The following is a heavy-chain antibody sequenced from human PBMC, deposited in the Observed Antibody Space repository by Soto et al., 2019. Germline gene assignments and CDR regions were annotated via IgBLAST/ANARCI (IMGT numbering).Heavy chain of an antibody. CDR2: ISYDGSDK. Sequence: GGSLRLSCAASGFTSSSYAMHWVRQAPGKGLEWVALISYDGSDKDYADSVKGRFTISRDNSRNTLFMQMNSLRAEDTAVYYCARDYYKYYDSSGYYRSPAYWGQGSLVTGSS. V-gene: IGHV3-30-3*01. J-gene: IGHJ4*02. CDR1: GFTSSSYA. D-gene: IGHD3-22*01. CDR3: ARDYYKYYDSSGYYRSPAY.